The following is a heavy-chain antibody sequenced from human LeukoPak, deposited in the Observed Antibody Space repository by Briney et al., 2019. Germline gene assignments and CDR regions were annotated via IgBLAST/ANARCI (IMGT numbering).Heavy chain of an antibody. Sequence: GGSLRLSCAASGFTFSSYSMNWVRQAPGKGLEWVSSISSSSSYIYYADSVKGRFTISRDNTKNSLYLQMNSLRAEDTAVYYCARDGYYYDSSGYYFGGGQGTLVTVSS. V-gene: IGHV3-21*06. CDR3: ARDGYYYDSSGYYFG. CDR1: GFTFSSYS. CDR2: ISSSSSYI. J-gene: IGHJ4*02. D-gene: IGHD3-22*01.